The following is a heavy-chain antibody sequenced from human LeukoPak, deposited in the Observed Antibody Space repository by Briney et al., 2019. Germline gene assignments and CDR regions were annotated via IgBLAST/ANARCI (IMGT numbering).Heavy chain of an antibody. J-gene: IGHJ3*02. D-gene: IGHD6-19*01. V-gene: IGHV4-4*07. CDR1: GGSISSYY. Sequence: PSETLSLTCTVSGGSISSYYWSWIRQPAGKGLEWIGRIYSSGSSKFNPSLKSRVTISIDTSKNQFSLNLSSVTAADTAVYYCARDMTGSGWNDAFDIWGPGTMVTVSS. CDR2: IYSSGSS. CDR3: ARDMTGSGWNDAFDI.